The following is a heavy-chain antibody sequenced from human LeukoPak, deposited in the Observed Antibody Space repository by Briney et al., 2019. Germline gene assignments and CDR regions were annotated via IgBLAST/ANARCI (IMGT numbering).Heavy chain of an antibody. V-gene: IGHV3-30*18. CDR1: GFTFSSYV. J-gene: IGHJ4*02. CDR3: AKDRGYSSGWYHDY. CDR2: ISYDGSNK. D-gene: IGHD6-19*01. Sequence: PGRSLRLSCAASGFTFSSYVMHWVRQAPGKGLEWVAVISYDGSNKYYADSVKGRFTISRDNSKNTLYLQMNSLRAEDTAVYYCAKDRGYSSGWYHDYWGQGTLVTVSS.